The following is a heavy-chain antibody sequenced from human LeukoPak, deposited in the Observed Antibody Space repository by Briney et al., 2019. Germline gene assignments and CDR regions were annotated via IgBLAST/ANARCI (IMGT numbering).Heavy chain of an antibody. Sequence: GGSLRLSCAASGYTFSSYEVNWVREAPGKGREWVSYISTSVSTTYYADSVKGRFTISRDNGKNSLYLQMNSLRDEDTAVYYCARYGRLGGESFDYWGQGTLVTVSS. CDR2: ISTSVSTT. CDR1: GYTFSSYE. J-gene: IGHJ4*02. D-gene: IGHD2-21*01. CDR3: ARYGRLGGESFDY. V-gene: IGHV3-48*03.